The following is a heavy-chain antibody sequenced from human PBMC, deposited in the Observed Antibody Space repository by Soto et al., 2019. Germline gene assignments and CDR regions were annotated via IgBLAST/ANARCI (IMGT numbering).Heavy chain of an antibody. V-gene: IGHV1-69*01. CDR1: GGTFSSYA. Sequence: QVQLVQSGAEVKKPGSSVNVSCKASGGTFSSYAISWVRQAPGQGLEWMGGIIPIFGTANYAQKFQGRVMITAAESPSTVYMELSRLRSEDTALYYCAGVLEYGRSSVWFDSWGQGTLVTVSS. CDR3: AGVLEYGRSSVWFDS. CDR2: IIPIFGTA. D-gene: IGHD6-6*01. J-gene: IGHJ5*01.